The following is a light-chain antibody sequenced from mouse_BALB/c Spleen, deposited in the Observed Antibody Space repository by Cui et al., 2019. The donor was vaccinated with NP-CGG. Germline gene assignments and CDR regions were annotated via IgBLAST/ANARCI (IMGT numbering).Light chain of an antibody. V-gene: IGLV1*01. CDR3: ALWYSNHWV. CDR1: TGAVTTSNY. J-gene: IGLJ1*01. Sequence: QAVVPQESALTTSPGETLTLTCRSSTGAVTTSNYANWVQEKPDHLFTGLIGGTNNRAPGVPARFSGSLIGDKAALTITGAQTEDEAIYFCALWYSNHWVFGGGTKLTV. CDR2: GTN.